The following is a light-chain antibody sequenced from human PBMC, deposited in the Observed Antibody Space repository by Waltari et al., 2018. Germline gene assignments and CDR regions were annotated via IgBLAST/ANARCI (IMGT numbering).Light chain of an antibody. V-gene: IGLV1-44*01. Sequence: YRQHPGTAPKILIEMNNQRPSGVPDQFSGSMSGISASMVISGRQSEDDADYYCAGWDDSLNGPVFGGGTKLTVL. CDR3: AGWDDSLNGPV. J-gene: IGLJ2*01. CDR2: MNN.